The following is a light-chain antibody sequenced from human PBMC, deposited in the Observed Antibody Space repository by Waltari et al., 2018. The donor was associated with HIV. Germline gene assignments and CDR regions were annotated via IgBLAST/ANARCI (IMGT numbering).Light chain of an antibody. CDR2: SNN. J-gene: IGLJ3*02. CDR3: AAWHDSLNGSWV. V-gene: IGLV1-44*01. CDR1: SSKIGSNT. Sequence: QSVLTQPPSASGTPGQRVTISCSGSSSKIGSNTVNWYQQLPGTAPKLLIYSNNQRASGVPDRISGCKSGTSASLAISGLQSEDEADYYCAAWHDSLNGSWVFGGGTKLTVL.